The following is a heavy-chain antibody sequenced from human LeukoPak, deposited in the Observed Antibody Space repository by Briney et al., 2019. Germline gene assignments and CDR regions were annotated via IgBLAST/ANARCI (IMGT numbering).Heavy chain of an antibody. CDR2: IKPDSGGT. V-gene: IGHV1-2*02. J-gene: IGHJ4*02. CDR1: GYTYTDHQ. Sequence: GSVNVTFKASGYTYTDHQLHWVRQAPGKGLEWMGWIKPDSGGTRYAQKCQGRVTMTRDTSTSTAYIELSRLGSDDTAVYFSSRHTSTYLDQWGQGALVTVSS. CDR3: SRHTSTYLDQ. D-gene: IGHD2-2*01.